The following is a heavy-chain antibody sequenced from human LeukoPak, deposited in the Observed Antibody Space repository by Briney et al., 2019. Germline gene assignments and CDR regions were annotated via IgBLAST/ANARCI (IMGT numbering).Heavy chain of an antibody. J-gene: IGHJ6*03. V-gene: IGHV3-53*01. CDR3: ARVYYGSGSLYYYYYYMDV. D-gene: IGHD3-10*01. CDR1: GFTVSSNY. CDR2: IYSGGRT. Sequence: PGGSLRLSCTVSGFTVSSNYMSWVRQAPGKGLEWVSVIYSGGRTYYADSVKGRFTISRDNSKNTLYLQMNSLRAEDTAVYYCARVYYGSGSLYYYYYYMDVWGKGTTVTISS.